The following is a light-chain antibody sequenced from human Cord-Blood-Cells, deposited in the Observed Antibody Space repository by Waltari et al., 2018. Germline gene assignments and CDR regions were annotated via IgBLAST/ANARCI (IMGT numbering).Light chain of an antibody. J-gene: IGLJ2*01. V-gene: IGLV4-69*01. CDR1: SGHSSYA. CDR3: QTWGTV. CDR2: LNSDGSH. Sequence: QLVLTQSPSASASLGASVKLTCTLSSGHSSYAIAWHQQQPEKGPRYLMKLNSDGSHSKGDGIPDRFSGSSSGAERYLTSSSLQSEDEADYYCQTWGTVFGGGTKLTVL.